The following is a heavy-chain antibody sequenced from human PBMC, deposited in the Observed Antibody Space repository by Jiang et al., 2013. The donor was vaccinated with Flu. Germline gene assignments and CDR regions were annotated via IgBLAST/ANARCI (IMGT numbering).Heavy chain of an antibody. D-gene: IGHD3-10*01. CDR3: ASQLGVLWFGESSNSY. V-gene: IGHV4-39*01. CDR2: IYYSGST. CDR1: GGSISSSSYY. J-gene: IGHJ4*02. Sequence: TCTVSGGSISSSSYYWGWIRQPPGKGLEWIGSIYYSGSTYYNPSLKSRVTISVDTSKNQFSLKLSSVTAADTAVYYCASQLGVLWFGESSNSYWGQGTLVTVSS.